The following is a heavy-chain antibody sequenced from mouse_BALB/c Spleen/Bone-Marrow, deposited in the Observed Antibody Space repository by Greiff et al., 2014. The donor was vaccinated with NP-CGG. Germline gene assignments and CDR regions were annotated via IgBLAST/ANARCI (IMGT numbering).Heavy chain of an antibody. V-gene: IGHV1-54*03. CDR1: GYAFTNYL. CDR3: ARGGHGSY. CDR2: INPGSGGT. J-gene: IGHJ2*01. D-gene: IGHD2-2*01. Sequence: VQLKQSGAELVRPGTSVKVSCKASGYAFTNYLIEWVKQRPGQGLEWIGVINPGSGGTNYNEKFKGKATLTADNSSNTAYMQLSSRTSDDAAVYFCARGGHGSYWGQGTTLTVSS.